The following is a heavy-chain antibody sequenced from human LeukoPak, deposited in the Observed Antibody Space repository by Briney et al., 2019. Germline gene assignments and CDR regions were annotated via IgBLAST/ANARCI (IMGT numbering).Heavy chain of an antibody. V-gene: IGHV1-2*02. CDR3: ARDFAPRGSGSKNYYYYYYMDV. CDR1: GYTFTSYY. CDR2: INPHNGDT. D-gene: IGHD3-10*01. J-gene: IGHJ6*03. Sequence: GASVKVSCKASGYTFTSYYIHWVRQAPGQGLEWMGWINPHNGDTNYEQMFQGRVTMTRDTSISTAYMELSRLRSDDTAVYYCARDFAPRGSGSKNYYYYYYMDVWGKGTTVTISS.